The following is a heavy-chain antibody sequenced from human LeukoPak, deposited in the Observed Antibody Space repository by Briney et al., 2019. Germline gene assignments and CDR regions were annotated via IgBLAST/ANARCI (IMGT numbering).Heavy chain of an antibody. Sequence: SETLSLTCAVYGGSFSGYYWSWIRQPPGKGLEWIGEINHSGSTNYNPSLKSRVTISVDTSKNQFSLKLSSVTAADTAVYYCARGTRRLIYWGQGTLVTVSS. J-gene: IGHJ4*02. V-gene: IGHV4-34*01. CDR2: INHSGST. D-gene: IGHD2-21*01. CDR1: GGSFSGYY. CDR3: ARGTRRLIY.